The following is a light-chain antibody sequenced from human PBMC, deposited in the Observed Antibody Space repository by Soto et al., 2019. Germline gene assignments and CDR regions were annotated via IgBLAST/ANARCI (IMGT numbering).Light chain of an antibody. CDR1: SSDVGGYNY. Sequence: QSALTQPASVSGSPGQSITISCTGTSSDVGGYNYVSWYQQHPGKAPKLMIYEVSNRPSGVSNRFSGSKSGTSASLAITGLQAEDEADYYCQSFDSSLRGVTFGGGTQLTVL. V-gene: IGLV2-14*01. CDR3: QSFDSSLRGVT. J-gene: IGLJ7*01. CDR2: EVS.